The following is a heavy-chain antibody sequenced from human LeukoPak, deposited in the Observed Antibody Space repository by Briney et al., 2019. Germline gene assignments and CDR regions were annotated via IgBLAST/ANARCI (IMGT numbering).Heavy chain of an antibody. J-gene: IGHJ5*02. CDR1: GFTFSSYA. Sequence: GGSLRLSCAASGFTFSSYAMSWVRQAPGKGLEWVSAISGSGGSTYYADSVKGRFTISRDNSKNTLYLQMNSLRAEDTAVYYCAKDRVEVVIIGWFDPWGQGTLVTVSS. CDR3: AKDRVEVVIIGWFDP. CDR2: ISGSGGST. V-gene: IGHV3-23*01. D-gene: IGHD3-3*01.